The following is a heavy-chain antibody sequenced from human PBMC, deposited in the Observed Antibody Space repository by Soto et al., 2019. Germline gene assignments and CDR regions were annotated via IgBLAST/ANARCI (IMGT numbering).Heavy chain of an antibody. CDR2: VSASGGNT. CDR1: GCKFYSYA. J-gene: IGHJ5*02. Sequence: GGSRILSWAGSGCKFYSYAMPLVRTAPGKGLEWVSGVSASGGNTYYVDSVKGRFTVSRHNAKNSLYLQMNSLRPEDTAFYYCARDVETSMDGLHYFDPWGQGTLVNGSS. D-gene: IGHD5-18*01. V-gene: IGHV3-23*01. CDR3: ARDVETSMDGLHYFDP.